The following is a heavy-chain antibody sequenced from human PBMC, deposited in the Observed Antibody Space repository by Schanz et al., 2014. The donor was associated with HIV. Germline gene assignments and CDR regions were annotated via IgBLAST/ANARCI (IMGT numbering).Heavy chain of an antibody. CDR2: ISGGGAGT. J-gene: IGHJ6*02. CDR3: AREREESIAYYYYGMDV. Sequence: EVQLLESGGGSVQPGGSLRLSCAASGFTLSSYSMNWVRQAPGKGLEWVSAISGGGAGTYYADSVKGRLTISRDNSKNTLYLQMNSLRAEDTAVYYCAREREESIAYYYYGMDVWGQGTAVTVSS. CDR1: GFTLSSYS. D-gene: IGHD1-26*01. V-gene: IGHV3-23*01.